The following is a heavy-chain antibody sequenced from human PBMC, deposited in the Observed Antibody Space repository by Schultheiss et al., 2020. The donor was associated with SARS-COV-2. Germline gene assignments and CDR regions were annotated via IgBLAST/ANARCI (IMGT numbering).Heavy chain of an antibody. D-gene: IGHD3-22*01. J-gene: IGHJ5*02. V-gene: IGHV5-51*01. Sequence: GESLKISCKGSGYSFTSYWIGWVRQMPGKGLEWMGIIYPGDSDTRYSPSFQGQVTISADKSISTAYLQWSSLKASDTAMYYCARHPAYYYDSSGYYNWFDPWGQGTLVTVAS. CDR3: ARHPAYYYDSSGYYNWFDP. CDR2: IYPGDSDT. CDR1: GYSFTSYW.